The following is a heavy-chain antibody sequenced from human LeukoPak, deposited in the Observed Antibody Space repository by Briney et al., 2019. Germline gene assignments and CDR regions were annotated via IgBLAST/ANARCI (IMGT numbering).Heavy chain of an antibody. CDR1: GFTFSSYE. D-gene: IGHD6-6*01. J-gene: IGHJ4*02. Sequence: GGSLRLSCAASGFTFSSYEMNWVRQAPGKGLEWVSYISSSGSTIYYADSVKGRFTISRDNAKNSLYLQMNSLRAEDTAVYYCARAAGWWRHQAARRPDRFDYWGQGTLVTVSS. CDR3: ARAAGWWRHQAARRPDRFDY. CDR2: ISSSGSTI. V-gene: IGHV3-48*03.